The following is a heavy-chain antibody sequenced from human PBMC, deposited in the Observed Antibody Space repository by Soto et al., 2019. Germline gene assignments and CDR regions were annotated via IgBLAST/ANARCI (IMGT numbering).Heavy chain of an antibody. CDR1: AFTFSSSW. J-gene: IGHJ3*02. Sequence: GSLRLSCAASAFTFSSSWMHWVRQAPGKGLVWVSRINSDGSITSYADSVKGRFTISRDNAKNTLFLQMNSLRAEDTAVYYCARVTTGPGAFDIWGQGTLVTVSS. V-gene: IGHV3-74*01. CDR2: INSDGSIT. CDR3: ARVTTGPGAFDI. D-gene: IGHD4-17*01.